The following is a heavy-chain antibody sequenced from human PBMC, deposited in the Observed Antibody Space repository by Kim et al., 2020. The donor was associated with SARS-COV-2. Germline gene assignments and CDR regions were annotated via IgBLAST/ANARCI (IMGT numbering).Heavy chain of an antibody. V-gene: IGHV3-11*06. CDR3: ARAGYSYGTPGYYYGMDV. D-gene: IGHD5-18*01. J-gene: IGHJ6*02. Sequence: KGRFTISGDNAKNSLYLQMNSLRAEDTAVYYCARAGYSYGTPGYYYGMDVWGQGTTVTVSS.